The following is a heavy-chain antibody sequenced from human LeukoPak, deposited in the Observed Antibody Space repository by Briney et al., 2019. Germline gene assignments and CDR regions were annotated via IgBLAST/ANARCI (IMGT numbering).Heavy chain of an antibody. CDR3: AREGGFYRPLDY. Sequence: SETLSLTCTVSGGSISGYYWSWIRQPAGKGLEWIGRIYSTGSTNYNPSLKSRVTMSVDTSKNRFSLRLNSVTAADTAVYYCAREGGFYRPLDYSGQGTLVTVSS. V-gene: IGHV4-4*07. CDR1: GGSISGYY. CDR2: IYSTGST. D-gene: IGHD3-3*01. J-gene: IGHJ4*02.